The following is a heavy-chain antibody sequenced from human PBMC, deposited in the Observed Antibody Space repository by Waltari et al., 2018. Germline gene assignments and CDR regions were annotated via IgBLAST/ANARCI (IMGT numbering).Heavy chain of an antibody. CDR2: SSSGSSYI. CDR3: ARDGGEQRLVP. J-gene: IGHJ4*02. V-gene: IGHV3-21*06. D-gene: IGHD6-13*01. Sequence: EVQLVESGGGLVKPGGSLRLSCAASGFSFRTSTMHWVRQAPGKGLEWVSSSSSGSSYIYYADSVKVRFTISRDNTKNSLYLQMNSLRAEDTAVYYCARDGGEQRLVPWGQGTLVTVSS. CDR1: GFSFRTST.